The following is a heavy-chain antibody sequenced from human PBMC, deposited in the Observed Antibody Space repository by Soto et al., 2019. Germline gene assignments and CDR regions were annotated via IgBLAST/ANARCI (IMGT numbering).Heavy chain of an antibody. CDR1: SGSFSGSY. Sequence: QVQLHQWGAGLLKPSETLSLACSIYSGSFSGSYWSGIRQPPGKGLEWIGEISQSGNTNYSPSLKSRVSISIDTSKKQFSLNLASVSAADTAVYYCARAPKVSGSSQTRPDFWGQGTLVTVSS. CDR3: ARAPKVSGSSQTRPDF. CDR2: ISQSGNT. D-gene: IGHD6-6*01. J-gene: IGHJ4*02. V-gene: IGHV4-34*01.